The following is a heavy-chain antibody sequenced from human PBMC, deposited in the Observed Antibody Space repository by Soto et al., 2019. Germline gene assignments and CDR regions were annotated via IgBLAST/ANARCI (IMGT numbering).Heavy chain of an antibody. D-gene: IGHD3-22*01. V-gene: IGHV3-33*01. CDR2: IWYDGSNK. Sequence: QVQLVESGGGVVQPGRSLRLSCAASGFTFSSYGMHWVRQAPGKGLEWVAVIWYDGSNKYYADSVKGGFTISRDNSKNTLYLQMNSLRAEDTAVYYCARDMGAYDSSGYRNDYWGQGTLVTVSS. J-gene: IGHJ4*02. CDR3: ARDMGAYDSSGYRNDY. CDR1: GFTFSSYG.